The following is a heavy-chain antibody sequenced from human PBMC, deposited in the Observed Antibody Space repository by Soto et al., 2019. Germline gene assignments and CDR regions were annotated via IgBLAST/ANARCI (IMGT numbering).Heavy chain of an antibody. CDR3: AREMAGLGGEYDC. Sequence: QVQLVQSGAEVKNPGASVKVSCKTSGYTFTKYGVGWVRQAPGQGLEWMGWISGSSGNANYAEKVQGRITLTTDTSTSTAYIELRSLRSDDTAVYYCAREMAGLGGEYDCWGQGTRVTVSS. CDR1: GYTFTKYG. J-gene: IGHJ4*02. CDR2: ISGSSGNA. D-gene: IGHD3-16*01. V-gene: IGHV1-18*01.